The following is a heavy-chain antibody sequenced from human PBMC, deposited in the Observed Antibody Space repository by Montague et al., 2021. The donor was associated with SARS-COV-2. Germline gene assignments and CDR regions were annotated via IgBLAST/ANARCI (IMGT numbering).Heavy chain of an antibody. J-gene: IGHJ6*03. V-gene: IGHV6-1*01. Sequence: CAISGDSVSSNSAAWNWIRQSPSRGLEWLGRTYYRSRWFNDYAVSIRSRITINPDTSKNQFSLQLNSVTPEDTAVYYCARATEWRGYYYYYYMDVWGKGTTVTASS. CDR3: ARATEWRGYYYYYYMDV. D-gene: IGHD1-14*01. CDR1: GDSVSSNSAA. CDR2: TYYRSRWFN.